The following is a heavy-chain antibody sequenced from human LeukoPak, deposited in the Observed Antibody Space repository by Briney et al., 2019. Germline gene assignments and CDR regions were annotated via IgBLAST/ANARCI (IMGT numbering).Heavy chain of an antibody. CDR3: ARGGGNFDY. CDR1: GLTFSGQW. CDR2: ITTSSSYT. D-gene: IGHD2-15*01. V-gene: IGHV3-21*05. Sequence: PGESLRLSCVASGLTFSGQWLNWVRQAPGKGLEWVSYITTSSSYTKYADSVKGRFTISRDNAKNSLYLQMNSLRAEDTAVYYCARGGGNFDYWGQGTLVTVSS. J-gene: IGHJ4*02.